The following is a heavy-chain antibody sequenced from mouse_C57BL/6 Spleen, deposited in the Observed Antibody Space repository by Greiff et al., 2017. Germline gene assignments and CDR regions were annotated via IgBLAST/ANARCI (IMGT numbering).Heavy chain of an antibody. CDR1: GFTFSSYA. CDR3: ARDGNYEFAY. CDR2: ISAGGSYT. V-gene: IGHV5-4*01. J-gene: IGHJ3*01. Sequence: EVQLVESGGGLVKPGGSLKLSCAASGFTFSSYAMSWVRQTPEKRLEWVATISAGGSYTYYPDNVKGRFTISRDNAKNNLYLQMSHLKSEDTAMYYCARDGNYEFAYWGQGTLVTVSA. D-gene: IGHD2-1*01.